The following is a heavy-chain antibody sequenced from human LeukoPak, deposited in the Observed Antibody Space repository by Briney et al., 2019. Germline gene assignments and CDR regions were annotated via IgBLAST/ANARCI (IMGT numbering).Heavy chain of an antibody. CDR3: ARDWDGDYTLDY. CDR2: ISYDGSNK. V-gene: IGHV3-30*04. J-gene: IGHJ4*02. CDR1: GFTFSSYA. D-gene: IGHD4-17*01. Sequence: PGGSLRLSCAASGFTFSSYAMHWVRQAPGKGLEWVAVISYDGSNKYYADSVKGRFTISRDNSKNTLYLQMNSLRAEDTAVYYCARDWDGDYTLDYWGQGTLVTVSS.